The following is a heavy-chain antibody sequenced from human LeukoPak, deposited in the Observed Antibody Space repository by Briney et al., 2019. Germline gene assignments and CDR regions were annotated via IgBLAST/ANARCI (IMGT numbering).Heavy chain of an antibody. J-gene: IGHJ6*03. CDR2: INAANGHT. CDR3: ARGRGPPNTNRDFYYYYYMDV. Sequence: ASVKVSCKASGYTFTNYAIHWVRQAPGQRLEWMGWINAANGHTKYSQEFQDRITITRDTSATTAYMELSNLRSEDMALYYCARGRGPPNTNRDFYYYYYMDVWGKGTTVTISS. D-gene: IGHD3-10*01. V-gene: IGHV1-3*03. CDR1: GYTFTNYA.